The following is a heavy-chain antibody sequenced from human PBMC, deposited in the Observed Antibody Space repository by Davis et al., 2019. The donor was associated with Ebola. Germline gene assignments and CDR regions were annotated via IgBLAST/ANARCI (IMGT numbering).Heavy chain of an antibody. V-gene: IGHV1-46*01. J-gene: IGHJ6*02. CDR1: GYTFTSYY. D-gene: IGHD4-17*01. CDR2: INPSGGST. CDR3: AREGAAQGYGDYGLGYYYYYGMDV. Sequence: AASVKVSCKASGYTFTSYYMHWVRQAPGQGLEWMGIINPSGGSTSYAQKFQGRVTMTRDTSISTAYMELSSLKSDDTAVYYCAREGAAQGYGDYGLGYYYYYGMDVWGQGTTVTVSS.